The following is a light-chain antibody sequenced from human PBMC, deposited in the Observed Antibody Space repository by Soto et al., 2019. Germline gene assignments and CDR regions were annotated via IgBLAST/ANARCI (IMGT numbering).Light chain of an antibody. V-gene: IGKV3-20*01. J-gene: IGKJ2*01. CDR1: QSISSSY. CDR3: QQYGGSPPT. Sequence: EIVLTQSPGTLSLSPGERATLSCRASQSISSSYLAWYQQKPGQAPRLLIYGASSRATGIPDRFSGSGSGTDFTLTISRLEPEDFAVFYCQQYGGSPPTVGQGTKLEIK. CDR2: GAS.